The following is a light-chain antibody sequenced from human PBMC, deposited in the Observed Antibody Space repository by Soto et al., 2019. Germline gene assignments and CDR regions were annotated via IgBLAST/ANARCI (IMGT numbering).Light chain of an antibody. Sequence: QSVRTQPASVSGSPGQSITISCTGTSSDVGGYNYVSWYQQHPGKAPKLMIYDVSNRPSGVSNRFSGSKSGNTASLTISGLQAEDEADYYCSSYTSSSTPYVFGTWPKVTVL. CDR2: DVS. V-gene: IGLV2-14*01. J-gene: IGLJ1*01. CDR3: SSYTSSSTPYV. CDR1: SSDVGGYNY.